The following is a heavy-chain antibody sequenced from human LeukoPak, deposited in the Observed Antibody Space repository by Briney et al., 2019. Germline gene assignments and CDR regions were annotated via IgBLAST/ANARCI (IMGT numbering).Heavy chain of an antibody. CDR1: GFTFSSYA. CDR2: ISGSGGST. V-gene: IGHV3-23*01. D-gene: IGHD1-1*01. CDR3: AKDVGTALTEDCYYGMDV. J-gene: IGHJ6*02. Sequence: PGGSLRLSCAASGFTFSSYAMSWVRQAPGKGLEWVSAISGSGGSTYYADSVKGRFTISRDNSKNTLYLQMNSLRAEDTAVYYCAKDVGTALTEDCYYGMDVWGQGTTVTVSS.